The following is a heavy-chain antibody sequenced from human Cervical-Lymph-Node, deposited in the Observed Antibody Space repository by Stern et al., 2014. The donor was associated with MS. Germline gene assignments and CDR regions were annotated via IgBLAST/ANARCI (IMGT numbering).Heavy chain of an antibody. CDR3: ARQTTAWASDV. Sequence: EVQLVQSGAELIRPGESLKISCKGSGYKFSIYWIAWVRQMPGKGLEWMGIIYPGDSGYSPSFQGQVTMSADKSPSTAYLQWSSLNASDTAMYFCARQTTAWASDVWGQGTLVTVSS. CDR2: IYPGDSG. D-gene: IGHD1-14*01. CDR1: GYKFSIYW. J-gene: IGHJ4*02. V-gene: IGHV5-51*01.